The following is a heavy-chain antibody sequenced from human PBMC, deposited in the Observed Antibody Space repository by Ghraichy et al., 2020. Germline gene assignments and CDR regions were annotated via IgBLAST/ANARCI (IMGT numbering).Heavy chain of an antibody. CDR3: AKFARDWPNEYLQH. D-gene: IGHD3/OR15-3a*01. CDR2: IIDNGGTT. CDR1: GFTFRTYA. Sequence: GESLNISCAASGFTFRTYAMSWVRQAPGKGLEWVSAIIDNGGTTYDAESVKGRFTISRDNSKNTLFLQMNSLRGEDTAVYYCAKFARDWPNEYLQHWGQGALVTVSS. V-gene: IGHV3-23*01. J-gene: IGHJ1*01.